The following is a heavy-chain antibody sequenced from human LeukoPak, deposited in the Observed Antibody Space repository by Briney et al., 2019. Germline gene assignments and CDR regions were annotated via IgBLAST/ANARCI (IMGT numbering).Heavy chain of an antibody. CDR2: IIPIFGTA. CDR3: AGYSGYEDYYYYMDV. CDR1: GGTFSSYA. J-gene: IGHJ6*03. Sequence: GASVKVSCKASGGTFSSYAISCGRQAPGQGLEWMGGIIPIFGTANYAQKFQGRVTITTDESTSTAYMELSSLRSEDTAVYYCAGYSGYEDYYYYMDVWGKGTTVTVSS. D-gene: IGHD5-12*01. V-gene: IGHV1-69*05.